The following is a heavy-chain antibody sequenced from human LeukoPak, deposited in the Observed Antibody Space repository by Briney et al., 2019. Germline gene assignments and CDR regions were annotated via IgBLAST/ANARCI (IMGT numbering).Heavy chain of an antibody. CDR3: ASGGGTPIDAFDI. Sequence: SETLSLTCAVYGGSFSGYYWSWIRQPPGKGLEWIGEINHSGSTNYNPSLKSRVTISVDTSKNQFSLKLSSVTAADTAVYYCASGGGTPIDAFDIWGQGTMVTVSS. V-gene: IGHV4-34*01. J-gene: IGHJ3*02. CDR2: INHSGST. D-gene: IGHD1-1*01. CDR1: GGSFSGYY.